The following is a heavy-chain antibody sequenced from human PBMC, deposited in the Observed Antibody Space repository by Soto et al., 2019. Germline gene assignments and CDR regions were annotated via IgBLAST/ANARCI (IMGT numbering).Heavy chain of an antibody. D-gene: IGHD6-13*01. J-gene: IGHJ5*02. Sequence: LSQTLSLTCAISGYSVSSNSAAWNWIIQSPSRGLEWLGRTYYRSKWYNDYAVSVKSRITINPDTSKNQFSLQLNSVTPEDTAVYYCAREMQLEEGNWFEPLGQGTLVIVSS. CDR3: AREMQLEEGNWFEP. V-gene: IGHV6-1*01. CDR2: TYYRSKWYN. CDR1: GYSVSSNSAA.